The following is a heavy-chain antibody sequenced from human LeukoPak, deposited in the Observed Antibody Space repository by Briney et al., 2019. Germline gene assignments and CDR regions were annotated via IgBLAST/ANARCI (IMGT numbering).Heavy chain of an antibody. CDR2: ISASGDNT. CDR3: AKCSGWFVRGKDYYYYYMDV. Sequence: PGGSLRLSCAASGFTFSSSGMSWVRQAPGKGLEWVSTISASGDNTYYADSVKGRFTISRDNSKKKLYLQMNSLRAEDTAVYYCAKCSGWFVRGKDYYYYYMDVWGKGTTVTVSS. J-gene: IGHJ6*03. V-gene: IGHV3-23*01. D-gene: IGHD6-19*01. CDR1: GFTFSSSG.